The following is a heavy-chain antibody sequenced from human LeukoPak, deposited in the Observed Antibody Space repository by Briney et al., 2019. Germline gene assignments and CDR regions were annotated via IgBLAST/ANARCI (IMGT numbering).Heavy chain of an antibody. J-gene: IGHJ5*02. CDR3: ARERGSGSYHPFDP. Sequence: GGSLRLSCAASGFTFSSYWMSWVRQAPGKGLEWVANIKQDGTEKYYVDSVKGRFTTSRNNAKNSLYLQMNSLRAEDTAVYYCARERGSGSYHPFDPWGQGTLATVSS. CDR1: GFTFSSYW. D-gene: IGHD3-10*01. V-gene: IGHV3-7*01. CDR2: IKQDGTEK.